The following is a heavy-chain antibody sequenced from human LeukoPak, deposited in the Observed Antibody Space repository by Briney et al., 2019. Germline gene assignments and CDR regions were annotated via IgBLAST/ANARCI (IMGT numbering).Heavy chain of an antibody. J-gene: IGHJ4*02. CDR2: NNHSGST. D-gene: IGHD3-22*01. V-gene: IGHV4-34*01. CDR1: GGSFSGYY. Sequence: PSETLSLTCAVYGGSFSGYYWSWIRQPPGKGLEWIGENNHSGSTNYNPSLKSRVTISVDTSKNQFSLKLSSVTAADTAVYYCARGVDYDSSAVYFFDYWGQGTLVTVSS. CDR3: ARGVDYDSSAVYFFDY.